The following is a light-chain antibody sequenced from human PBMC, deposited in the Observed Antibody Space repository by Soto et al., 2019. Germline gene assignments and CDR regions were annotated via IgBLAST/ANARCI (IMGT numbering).Light chain of an antibody. Sequence: QSALTQPASVSGSPGQSITISCTGTSSDVGGYNYVSWYQQHPGKAPKLMIYEVNKRPSGVPDRFSGSKSGNTASLIVSGLQAEDEADYYCSSYAGSNNLVFAGGTQLTVL. J-gene: IGLJ3*02. V-gene: IGLV2-8*01. CDR3: SSYAGSNNLV. CDR1: SSDVGGYNY. CDR2: EVN.